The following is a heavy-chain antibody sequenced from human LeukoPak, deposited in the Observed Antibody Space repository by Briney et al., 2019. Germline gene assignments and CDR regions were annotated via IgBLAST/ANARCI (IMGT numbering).Heavy chain of an antibody. CDR3: ARDKIVGATNFDN. J-gene: IGHJ4*02. CDR1: GFTFSNYW. Sequence: LTGGSLRLSCAGSGFTFSNYWMSWVRQAPGKGLEWVANIKQDGSEKYYEDSVKGRFTISRDNAKNSLYLQMNSLRAEDTAVYYCARDKIVGATNFDNWGQGTLVTVSS. V-gene: IGHV3-7*01. D-gene: IGHD1-26*01. CDR2: IKQDGSEK.